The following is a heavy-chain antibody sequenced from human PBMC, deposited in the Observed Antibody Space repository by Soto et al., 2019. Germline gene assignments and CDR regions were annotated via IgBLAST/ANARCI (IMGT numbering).Heavy chain of an antibody. CDR1: GASVSGQY. D-gene: IGHD3-10*01. CDR2: TIPTGST. CDR3: ARGGITMAWNYYYYGMDV. Sequence: PSETLSLTCAVSGASVSGQYWSWIRQPPGKGLEWVGETIPTGSTTCNPSLKSRLSFSLDTSKNHFSLNLSSVSVADTAVYYCARGGITMAWNYYYYGMDVWGQGTTVTVSS. V-gene: IGHV4-34*01. J-gene: IGHJ6*02.